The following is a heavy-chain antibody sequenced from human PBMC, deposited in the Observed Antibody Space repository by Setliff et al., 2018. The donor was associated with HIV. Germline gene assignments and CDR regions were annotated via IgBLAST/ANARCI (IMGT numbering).Heavy chain of an antibody. CDR2: INHSGST. D-gene: IGHD3-22*01. CDR3: ARDLSYDYDRSSDTFDY. V-gene: IGHV4-4*08. J-gene: IGHJ4*02. CDR1: GDSIGSYS. Sequence: PSETLSLTCTVSGDSIGSYSWNWIRQPPGKGLEWIGEINHSGSTNHNPSLKSRVTISVDTSKNQFSLKTSSVTATDTAVYYCARDLSYDYDRSSDTFDYWGQGTLVTVSS.